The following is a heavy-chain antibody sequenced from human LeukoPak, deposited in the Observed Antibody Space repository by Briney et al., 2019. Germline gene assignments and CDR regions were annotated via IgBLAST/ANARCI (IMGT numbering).Heavy chain of an antibody. CDR2: INPSGGST. D-gene: IGHD1-26*01. CDR3: ARVKGVVGATSYYFDY. CDR1: GYTFTSYY. V-gene: IGHV1-46*01. Sequence: ASVKVSCKASGYTFTSYYMHWVRQAPGQGLEWMGIINPSGGSTSYAQKFQGRVTMTTDTFTDTAYMELRSLRSDDTAVYYCARVKGVVGATSYYFDYWGQGTLVTVSS. J-gene: IGHJ4*02.